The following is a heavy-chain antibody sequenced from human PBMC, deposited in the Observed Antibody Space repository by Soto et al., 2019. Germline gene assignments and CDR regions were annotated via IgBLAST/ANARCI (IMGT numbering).Heavy chain of an antibody. V-gene: IGHV6-1*01. J-gene: IGHJ3*02. CDR1: GDSVSSNSAA. D-gene: IGHD3-16*01. Sequence: KQSQTLSLTCAISGDSVSSNSAASNWIRQSPSRGLEWLGRTYYRSKWYTDYAVSVKSRITINPDTSKNQFSLQLNSVTTEDTDVYYCARDRLGLTNAFDIWGQGTMVTVSS. CDR3: ARDRLGLTNAFDI. CDR2: TYYRSKWYT.